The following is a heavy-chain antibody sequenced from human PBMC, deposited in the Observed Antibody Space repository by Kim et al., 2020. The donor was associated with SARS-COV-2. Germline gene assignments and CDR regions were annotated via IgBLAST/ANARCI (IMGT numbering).Heavy chain of an antibody. D-gene: IGHD2-15*01. CDR1: GGSISSSSYY. CDR2: IYYSGST. CDR3: ARESGSWTALLLGMDV. V-gene: IGHV4-39*07. J-gene: IGHJ6*02. Sequence: SETLSLTCTVSGGSISSSSYYWGWIRQPPGKGLEWIGSIYYSGSTYYNPSLKSRVTISVDTSKNQFSLKLSSVTAADTAVYYCARESGSWTALLLGMDVWGQGTTVTVSS.